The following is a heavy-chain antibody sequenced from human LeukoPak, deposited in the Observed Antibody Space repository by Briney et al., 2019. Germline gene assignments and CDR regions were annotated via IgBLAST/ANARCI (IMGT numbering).Heavy chain of an antibody. J-gene: IGHJ6*03. D-gene: IGHD6-13*01. CDR3: AKDGIAAAGTDYYYYMDV. CDR2: INADGSST. Sequence: GGSLRLSCAASGFTFSSYWMHWVRQAPGKGLVWVSRINADGSSTTYADSVMGRFTISRDNAKNSLYLQMNSLRAEDTALYYCAKDGIAAAGTDYYYYMDVWGKGTTVTISS. CDR1: GFTFSSYW. V-gene: IGHV3-74*01.